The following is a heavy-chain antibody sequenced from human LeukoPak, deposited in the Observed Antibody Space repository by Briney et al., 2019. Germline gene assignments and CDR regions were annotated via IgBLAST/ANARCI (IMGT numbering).Heavy chain of an antibody. CDR2: IYYSGST. CDR1: GGSISSGGYY. V-gene: IGHV4-31*03. Sequence: SQTLSLTCTVSGGSISSGGYYWSWIRQHPGKGLEWIGYIYYSGSTYYNPSLKSRVTISVDTSKNQLSLKLSSVTAADTAVYYCARRPPLYYYGMDVWGKGTTVTVSS. J-gene: IGHJ6*04. CDR3: ARRPPLYYYGMDV.